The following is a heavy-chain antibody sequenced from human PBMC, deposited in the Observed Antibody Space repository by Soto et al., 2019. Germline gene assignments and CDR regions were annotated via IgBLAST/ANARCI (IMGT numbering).Heavy chain of an antibody. J-gene: IGHJ6*04. V-gene: IGHV4-30-4*01. CDR1: GGSINSHDFY. Sequence: PSETLSLTCTVSGGSINSHDFYWTWIRQPPGKGLEWIGYIYYSGGTYYNPSLKSRVTISVDTSKNQFSLKVTSVTAADKAVYYCARGNRKDYYYGMDVWGKGTTVTVSS. CDR2: IYYSGGT. CDR3: ARGNRKDYYYGMDV.